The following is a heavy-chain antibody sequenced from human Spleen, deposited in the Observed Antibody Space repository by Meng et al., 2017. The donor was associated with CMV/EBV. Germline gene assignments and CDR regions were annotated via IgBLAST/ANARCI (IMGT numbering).Heavy chain of an antibody. D-gene: IGHD4-17*01. CDR3: GKDYGFDS. CDR1: GFTFSSCA. V-gene: IGHV3-23*01. J-gene: IGHJ5*01. CDR2: INGNGDST. Sequence: SLRLSCAASGFTFSSCAMSWVRQAPGKGLEWVSSINGNGDSTYYADSVKGRFIISRDNSKNTLYLRMDNLRAEDTAMYYCGKDYGFDSWGQGTLVTVSS.